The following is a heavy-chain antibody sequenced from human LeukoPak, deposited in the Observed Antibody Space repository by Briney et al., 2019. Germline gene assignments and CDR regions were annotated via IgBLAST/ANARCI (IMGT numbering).Heavy chain of an antibody. Sequence: ASVKVSCKVSGYTLTELSMHSVRQAPGKGLEWVGGFDPEDGETIYAQKFQGRVTMTEDTSTDTAYMELSSLRSEDTAVYYCATGVAMIVEDYYYYGMDVWGQGTTVTVSS. CDR2: FDPEDGET. CDR1: GYTLTELS. V-gene: IGHV1-24*01. J-gene: IGHJ6*02. D-gene: IGHD3-22*01. CDR3: ATGVAMIVEDYYYYGMDV.